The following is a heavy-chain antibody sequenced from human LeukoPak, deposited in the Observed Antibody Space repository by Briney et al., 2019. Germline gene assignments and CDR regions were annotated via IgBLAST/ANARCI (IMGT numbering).Heavy chain of an antibody. CDR3: ARLDETGETGGY. CDR1: GGSISSCY. D-gene: IGHD3-16*01. Sequence: SETLSLTCTVSGGSISSCYWSWIRQPAGKGLEWIGRIYTSGSTNYNPSLKSRVTISMDKSKNQLSLKLNFVTAADTAVYYCARLDETGETGGYWGQGTLVTVSS. V-gene: IGHV4-4*07. CDR2: IYTSGST. J-gene: IGHJ4*02.